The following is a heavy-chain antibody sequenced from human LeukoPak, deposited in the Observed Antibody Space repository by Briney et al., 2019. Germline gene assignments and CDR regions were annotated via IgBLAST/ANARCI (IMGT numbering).Heavy chain of an antibody. D-gene: IGHD2-2*01. Sequence: PGGSLRLSCAASRFTFNSYGMHWVRQAPGKGLEWVAFIRYDGNNKYYADSVKGRFTISRDNPKNTLYLQMNSLRAGDTAVYYCAKSFRSTSLDYWGQGTLVTVSS. V-gene: IGHV3-30*02. CDR1: RFTFNSYG. J-gene: IGHJ4*02. CDR2: IRYDGNNK. CDR3: AKSFRSTSLDY.